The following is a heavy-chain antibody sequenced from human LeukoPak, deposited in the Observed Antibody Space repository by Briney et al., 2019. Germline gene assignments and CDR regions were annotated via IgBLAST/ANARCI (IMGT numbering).Heavy chain of an antibody. CDR1: GFPFSSYW. CDR3: TREDHSNYNY. D-gene: IGHD4-11*01. J-gene: IGHJ4*02. CDR2: VKQDGGET. Sequence: GGSLRLSCAASGFPFSSYWMSWVRQAPGKGLEWVANVKQDGGETFYVDSVKGRFTISRDNAKNSLYLQMNSLRAEDTAVYYCTREDHSNYNYWGQGTLVTVSS. V-gene: IGHV3-7*01.